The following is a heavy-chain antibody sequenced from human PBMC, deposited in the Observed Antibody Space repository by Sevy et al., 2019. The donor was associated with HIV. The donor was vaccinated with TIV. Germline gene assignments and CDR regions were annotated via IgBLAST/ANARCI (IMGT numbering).Heavy chain of an antibody. V-gene: IGHV1-46*01. D-gene: IGHD1-20*01. Sequence: ASVKVSCKASGYTFTSYYMHWVRQAPGQGPEWVGLINPSGDSTSYAQKFQDRVTMTRDTSTSTVYMELSSLRSEDTAVYYCTSGITGTEVDYWGQRTLVTVSS. J-gene: IGHJ4*02. CDR1: GYTFTSYY. CDR3: TSGITGTEVDY. CDR2: INPSGDST.